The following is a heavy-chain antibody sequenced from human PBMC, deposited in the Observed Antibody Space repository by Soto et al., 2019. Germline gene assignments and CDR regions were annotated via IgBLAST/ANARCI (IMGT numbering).Heavy chain of an antibody. CDR2: LSGSGGTT. Sequence: GGSLRLSCAASGFTFSSYAMSWVRQTPGKGLEWVSTLSGSGGTTYYADSVKGQFTISRDNAKNTLYLQMNSLRAEDTAVYYCARTGRAAAGAYYYYGLDVWGQGTTVTVSS. V-gene: IGHV3-23*01. CDR1: GFTFSSYA. D-gene: IGHD6-13*01. CDR3: ARTGRAAAGAYYYYGLDV. J-gene: IGHJ6*01.